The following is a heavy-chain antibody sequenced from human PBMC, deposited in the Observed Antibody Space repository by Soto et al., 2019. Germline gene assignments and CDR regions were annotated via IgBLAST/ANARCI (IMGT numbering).Heavy chain of an antibody. Sequence: GGSLRLSCAASGFTFSDAWINWVRQAPGKGLEWVACISSSSSTIYYADSVKGRFTISRDNAKNSLYLQMNSLRDEDTAVYYCARDIYYDSSGYYYVSRDYSYGMDVWGQGTTVTVSS. CDR3: ARDIYYDSSGYYYVSRDYSYGMDV. CDR2: ISSSSSTI. D-gene: IGHD3-22*01. CDR1: GFTFSDAW. J-gene: IGHJ6*02. V-gene: IGHV3-48*02.